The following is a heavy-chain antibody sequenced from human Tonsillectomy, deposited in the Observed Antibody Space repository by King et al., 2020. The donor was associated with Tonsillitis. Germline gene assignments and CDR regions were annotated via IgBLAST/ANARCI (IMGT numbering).Heavy chain of an antibody. CDR1: GGSISSYY. D-gene: IGHD1-26*01. CDR3: ARGFSGSYDP. V-gene: IGHV4-59*08. Sequence: QLQESGPGLVKPSETLSLTCTVSGGSISSYYWTWIRQPPGKGLEWIGYVHCGDTNYKSSLKSRATISVDTSKNQFSLNLRSVSAADTAVYYCARGFSGSYDPWGQGTLVTVSS. J-gene: IGHJ5*02. CDR2: VHCGDT.